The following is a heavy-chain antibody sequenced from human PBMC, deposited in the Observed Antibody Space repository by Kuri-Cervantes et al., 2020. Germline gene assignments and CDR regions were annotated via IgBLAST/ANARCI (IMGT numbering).Heavy chain of an antibody. J-gene: IGHJ3*02. D-gene: IGHD3-10*01. CDR3: AKDWLTMIRGVIDDAFDI. CDR1: GFTFSSYG. Sequence: GESLKISCAASGFTFSSYGMHWVRQAPGKGLEWVAFIRYDGSNEYYADSVKGRFTISRDNSKNTLFLQMNSLRPEDTAVYYCAKDWLTMIRGVIDDAFDIWGHGTMVTVSS. V-gene: IGHV3-30*02. CDR2: IRYDGSNE.